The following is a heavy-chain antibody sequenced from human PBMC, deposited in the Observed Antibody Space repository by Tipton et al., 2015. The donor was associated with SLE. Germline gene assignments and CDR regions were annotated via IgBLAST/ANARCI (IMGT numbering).Heavy chain of an antibody. V-gene: IGHV4-34*01. D-gene: IGHD6-6*01. CDR1: SGSFSGYY. Sequence: TLSLTCAVYSGSFSGYYWSWIRQPPGKGLEWIGEINHSGSTNYNPSLKSRVTISVDTSKNQFSLKLSSVTAADTAVYYCARRRRGIAARPGYFDYWGQGTLVTVSS. CDR2: INHSGST. CDR3: ARRRRGIAARPGYFDY. J-gene: IGHJ4*02.